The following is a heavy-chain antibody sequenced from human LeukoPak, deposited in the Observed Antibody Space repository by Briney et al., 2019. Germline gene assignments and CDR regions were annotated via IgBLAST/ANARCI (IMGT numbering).Heavy chain of an antibody. D-gene: IGHD3-16*01. CDR1: GFTFNSYA. Sequence: GGSLRLSRAASGFTFNSYAMHWVRQTPGKGLEWVAVISYDGSNKLYADSVKGRFTISRDSSKNTLYLQMNSLRAEDTALYYCARDISWGSTIDYWGQGTLLTVSS. V-gene: IGHV3-30-3*01. J-gene: IGHJ4*02. CDR3: ARDISWGSTIDY. CDR2: ISYDGSNK.